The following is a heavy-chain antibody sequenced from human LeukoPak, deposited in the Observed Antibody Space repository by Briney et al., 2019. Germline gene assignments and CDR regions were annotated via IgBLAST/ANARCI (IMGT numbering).Heavy chain of an antibody. V-gene: IGHV1-8*01. CDR3: ARGIPFYYGSGKGFDY. Sequence: ASVKVSCKASGYTFTSYDINWVRQATGQGLEWMGWMNPNSGNTGYAQKFQGRVTMTRNTSISTAYMELSSLRSEDTAVYYCARGIPFYYGSGKGFDYWGQGTLVTVSS. CDR2: MNPNSGNT. J-gene: IGHJ4*02. CDR1: GYTFTSYD. D-gene: IGHD3-10*01.